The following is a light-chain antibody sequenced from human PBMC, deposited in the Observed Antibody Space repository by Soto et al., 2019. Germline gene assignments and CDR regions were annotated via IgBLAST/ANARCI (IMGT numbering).Light chain of an antibody. J-gene: IGLJ1*01. Sequence: QSVMTQPPSVSGAPGQTVTISCSGSSSNIGGNSVSWYQQLPGTAPKLLIYDENKRPSGIPDRFSGSKSGTSATLGITGFQTGDEADYYCGSWYSSMSAYVFGTGTKLTVL. CDR2: DEN. CDR1: SSNIGGNS. CDR3: GSWYSSMSAYV. V-gene: IGLV1-51*01.